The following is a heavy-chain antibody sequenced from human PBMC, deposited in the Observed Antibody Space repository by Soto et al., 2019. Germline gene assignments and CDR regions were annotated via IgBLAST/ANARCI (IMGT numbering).Heavy chain of an antibody. CDR3: ARFRGERGRVATQLEGFDY. V-gene: IGHV4-34*01. CDR1: GGSFSGYY. CDR2: INHSGST. J-gene: IGHJ4*02. D-gene: IGHD5-12*01. Sequence: SETLSLTCAVYGGSFSGYYWSWIRQPPGKGLEWIGEINHSGSTNYNPSLKSRVTISVDTSKNQFSLKLSSVTAADTAVYYCARFRGERGRVATQLEGFDYWGPGTLVTVSS.